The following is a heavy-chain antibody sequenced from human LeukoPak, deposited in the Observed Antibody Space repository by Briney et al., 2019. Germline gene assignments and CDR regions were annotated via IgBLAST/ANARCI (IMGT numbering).Heavy chain of an antibody. CDR2: IYYSGGT. D-gene: IGHD2-2*01. V-gene: IGHV4-61*01. Sequence: SETLSLTCTVSGGSVSSGSYYWSWIRQPPGKGLEWIGYIYYSGGTNYTPSLKSRVTISVDTSKNQISLKLSSVTAADTAVYYCARDPVVVVPAARVGYYYGMDVWGKGTTVTVSS. CDR1: GGSVSSGSYY. CDR3: ARDPVVVVPAARVGYYYGMDV. J-gene: IGHJ6*04.